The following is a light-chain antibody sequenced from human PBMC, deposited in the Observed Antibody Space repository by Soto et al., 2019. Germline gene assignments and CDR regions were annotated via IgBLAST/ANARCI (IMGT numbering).Light chain of an antibody. V-gene: IGKV5-2*01. CDR3: LQHDHFPYT. J-gene: IGKJ2*01. Sequence: ETTLTQSPAFMSATPGDKVNISCKASQDIGEAVNWYQRKPGETAIFIIQQATTLVPGIPPRFSGSGFGTDFTLTIHNIESEAAAYYFCLQHDHFPYTFGQGTKLEIK. CDR1: QDIGEA. CDR2: QAT.